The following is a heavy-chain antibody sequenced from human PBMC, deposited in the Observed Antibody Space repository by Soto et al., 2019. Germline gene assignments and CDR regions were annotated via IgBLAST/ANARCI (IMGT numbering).Heavy chain of an antibody. CDR3: ESSESYDQSDY. CDR1: GGSISGSSYY. V-gene: IGHV4-39*01. CDR2: IFYSGTT. J-gene: IGHJ4*02. D-gene: IGHD3-10*01. Sequence: PSETLSLTCTVSGGSISGSSYYWGWIRQPPGKGLEWIGNIFYSGTTYYNPSLKSRVTISVGTSKNQFSLKLRSVTAADTAVYYCESSESYDQSDYWGQGTLVTVSS.